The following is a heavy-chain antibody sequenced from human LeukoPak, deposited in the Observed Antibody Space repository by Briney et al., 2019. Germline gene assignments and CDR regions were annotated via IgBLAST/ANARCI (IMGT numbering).Heavy chain of an antibody. V-gene: IGHV3-11*04. Sequence: GGPLRLSCAASGFTFSDYYMSWIRQAPGKGLDWVSYISGGGTSIYYADSVKGRFTISRDNSKNTLYLQMNSLRAEDTAVYYCAKDRGEYYDSSGYLDYWGQGTLVTVSS. CDR2: ISGGGTSI. CDR3: AKDRGEYYDSSGYLDY. CDR1: GFTFSDYY. D-gene: IGHD3-22*01. J-gene: IGHJ4*02.